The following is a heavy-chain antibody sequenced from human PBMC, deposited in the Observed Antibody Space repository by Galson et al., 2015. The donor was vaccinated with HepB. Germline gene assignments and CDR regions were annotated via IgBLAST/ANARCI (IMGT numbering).Heavy chain of an antibody. CDR2: ITTGGNSL. J-gene: IGHJ4*02. D-gene: IGHD2-15*01. V-gene: IGHV3-48*02. CDR3: ARSPWSPLYFDH. Sequence: SLRLSCAGSGYTFSSYTMSWVRQAPGKGLEWISYITTGGNSLFYLDSVKDRFTISRDNANSSLYLQMNSLRDEDTAVYFCARSPWSPLYFDHWGQGTLVTASS. CDR1: GYTFSSYT.